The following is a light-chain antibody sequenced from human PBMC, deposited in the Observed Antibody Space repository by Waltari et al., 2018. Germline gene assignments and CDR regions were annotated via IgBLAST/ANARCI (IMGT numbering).Light chain of an antibody. CDR3: QQYDGSILT. Sequence: IVLTQSPHTLSLSPGQKATPSCSASQTINTNFLVWYQQKPGQAPRLIIHGASSRATGFPDRFSGSGSGTDFTLTLSMLEPEDVAVYYCQQYDGSILTFGGGTKVEI. J-gene: IGKJ4*01. CDR2: GAS. V-gene: IGKV3-20*01. CDR1: QTINTNF.